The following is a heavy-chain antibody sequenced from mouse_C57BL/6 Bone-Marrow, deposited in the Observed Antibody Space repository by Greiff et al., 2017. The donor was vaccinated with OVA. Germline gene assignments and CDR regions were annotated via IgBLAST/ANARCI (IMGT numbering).Heavy chain of an antibody. J-gene: IGHJ1*03. Sequence: QVQLQQSGAELARPGASVKLSCKASGYTFTSYGISWVKQRTGQGLEWIGEIYPRSGNTYYNEKFKGQATMTADKYSSTAYLELRSLTATDSAVYICANLGRYFDVWGTGTTVTVSS. CDR2: IYPRSGNT. CDR1: GYTFTSYG. V-gene: IGHV1-81*01. CDR3: ANLGRYFDV. D-gene: IGHD4-1*01.